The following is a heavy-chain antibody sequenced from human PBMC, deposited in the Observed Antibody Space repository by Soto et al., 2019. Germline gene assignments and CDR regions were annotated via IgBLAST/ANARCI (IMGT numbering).Heavy chain of an antibody. V-gene: IGHV3-48*01. CDR3: ARVPGYDFWSGPQGSYENNWFDP. J-gene: IGHJ5*02. Sequence: GGSLRLSCAASGFTFSSYSMNWVRQAPGKGLEWVSYISSSSSTIYYADSVKGRFTISRDNAKNSLYLQMNSLRAEDTAVYYCARVPGYDFWSGPQGSYENNWFDPWGQGTLVTVSS. CDR2: ISSSSSTI. CDR1: GFTFSSYS. D-gene: IGHD3-3*01.